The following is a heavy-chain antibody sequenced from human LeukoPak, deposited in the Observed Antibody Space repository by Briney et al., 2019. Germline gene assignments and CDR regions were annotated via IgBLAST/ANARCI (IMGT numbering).Heavy chain of an antibody. D-gene: IGHD3-22*01. V-gene: IGHV2-70*11. J-gene: IGHJ5*02. Sequence: SGPKLVNHTQTLTLTCTFSGFSLSTSGMCVSWIRQPPGKALEWLARIDWDYDKYYSTSLKTRLTISKDTSKNQVVLTMTNMVPVDTATYYCARIRLGYYYDSSEFDPWGQGTLVTVSS. CDR3: ARIRLGYYYDSSEFDP. CDR2: IDWDYDK. CDR1: GFSLSTSGMC.